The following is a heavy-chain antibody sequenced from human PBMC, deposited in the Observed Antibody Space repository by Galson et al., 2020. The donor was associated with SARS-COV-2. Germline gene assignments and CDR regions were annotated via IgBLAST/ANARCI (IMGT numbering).Heavy chain of an antibody. CDR3: ARGHIWLYYYDSRLRGDDAFDI. V-gene: IGHV4-34*01. J-gene: IGHJ3*02. CDR2: INHSGST. CDR1: GGSFSGYY. Sequence: SETLSLTCAVYGGSFSGYYWSWIRQPPGKGLEWIGEINHSGSTNYNPSLKSRVTISVDTSKNQFSLKLSSVTAADTAVYYCARGHIWLYYYDSRLRGDDAFDICGQGTMVTVSS. D-gene: IGHD3-22*01.